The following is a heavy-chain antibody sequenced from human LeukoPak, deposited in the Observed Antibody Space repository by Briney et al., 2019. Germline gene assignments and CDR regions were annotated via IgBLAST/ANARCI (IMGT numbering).Heavy chain of an antibody. CDR3: ARLKYYDFWSGYSYYYYYMDV. D-gene: IGHD3-3*01. Sequence: SETLSLTCTVSGGSISSSSYYWGWIRQPPGKGLEWIGSIYYSGSTYYNPSLKSRVTISVDTSKNQFSLELSSVTAADTAVYYCARLKYYDFWSGYSYYYYYMDVWGKGTTVTVSS. CDR1: GGSISSSSYY. J-gene: IGHJ6*03. V-gene: IGHV4-39*01. CDR2: IYYSGST.